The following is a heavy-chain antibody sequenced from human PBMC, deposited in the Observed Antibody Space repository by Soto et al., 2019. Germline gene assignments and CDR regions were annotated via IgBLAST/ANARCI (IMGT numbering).Heavy chain of an antibody. D-gene: IGHD1-26*01. CDR2: ISGSGRTI. Sequence: GGNLRLSFSASGLGFSIEAMCWSRQAPGKGLEWVSSISGSGRTIYHADSMRGRFAISRDNSKNSPYLQLNNLRVDDTAVYYCAKVGPSYYYGMDVWGQGTTVTVSS. J-gene: IGHJ6*02. CDR1: GLGFSIEA. V-gene: IGHV3-23*01. CDR3: AKVGPSYYYGMDV.